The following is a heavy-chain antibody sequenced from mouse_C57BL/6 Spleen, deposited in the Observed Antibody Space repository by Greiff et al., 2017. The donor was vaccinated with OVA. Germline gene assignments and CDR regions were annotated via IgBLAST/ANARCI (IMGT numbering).Heavy chain of an antibody. Sequence: EVQVVESGPGLVKPSQSLSLTCSVTGYSITSGYYWNWIRQFPGNKLEWMGYISYDGSNNYNPSLKNRISITRDTSKNQFFLKLNSVTTEDTATYYCAREYYAWYFDVWGTGTTVTVSS. V-gene: IGHV3-6*01. J-gene: IGHJ1*03. CDR1: GYSITSGYY. CDR3: AREYYAWYFDV. CDR2: ISYDGSN. D-gene: IGHD1-1*01.